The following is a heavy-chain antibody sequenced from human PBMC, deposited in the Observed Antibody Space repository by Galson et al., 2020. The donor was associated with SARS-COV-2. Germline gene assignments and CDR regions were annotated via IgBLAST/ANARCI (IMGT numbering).Heavy chain of an antibody. D-gene: IGHD5-12*01. CDR3: ARCSGIFVDIVATIQDIDAFDI. V-gene: IGHV4-31*03. Sequence: SETLSLTCTVSGGSISSGGYYWSWIRQHPGKGLEWIGYIYYSGSTYYNPSLKSRVTISVDTSKNQFSLKLSSVTAADTAVYYCARCSGIFVDIVATIQDIDAFDIWGQGTMVTVSS. CDR1: GGSISSGGYY. CDR2: IYYSGST. J-gene: IGHJ3*02.